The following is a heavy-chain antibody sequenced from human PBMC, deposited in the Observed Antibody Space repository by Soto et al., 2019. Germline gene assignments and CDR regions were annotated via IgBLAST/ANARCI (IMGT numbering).Heavy chain of an antibody. CDR2: IKQDGSEK. Sequence: GGSLRLSCAASGFTFSSYWMSWVRQAPGKGLEWVANIKQDGSEKYYVDSVKGRFTISRDNAKNSLYLQMNSLRAEDTAVYYCARDQAGYSSSWTKNAYYYYYMDVWGKGTTVTVSS. D-gene: IGHD6-13*01. V-gene: IGHV3-7*01. CDR1: GFTFSSYW. J-gene: IGHJ6*03. CDR3: ARDQAGYSSSWTKNAYYYYYMDV.